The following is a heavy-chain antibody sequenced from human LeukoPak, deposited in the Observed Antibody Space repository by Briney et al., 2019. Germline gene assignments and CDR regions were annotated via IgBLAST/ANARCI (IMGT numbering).Heavy chain of an antibody. CDR1: GYSFSKYG. CDR3: ARDFAWGSGGAPIDDNWLDP. D-gene: IGHD7-27*01. CDR2: ISGHNGNT. V-gene: IGHV1-18*01. Sequence: ASVKVSCKASGYSFSKYGISWVRQAPGHGLEWMGWISGHNGNTNYAQKFQGRATVTTDTSTSTAYMELRSLRFDDTAVYYCARDFAWGSGGAPIDDNWLDPWGQGTLVTVSS. J-gene: IGHJ5*02.